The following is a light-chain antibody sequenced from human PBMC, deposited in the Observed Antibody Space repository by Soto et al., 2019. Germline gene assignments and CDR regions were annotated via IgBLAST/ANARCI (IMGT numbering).Light chain of an antibody. V-gene: IGLV1-40*01. CDR3: QSYDSSLTTVV. CDR1: SSNIGAEYD. CDR2: GDN. J-gene: IGLJ1*01. Sequence: QSVLTQPPSGSGAPGQRVAISCTGSSSNIGAEYDVHWYQQLPGTAPKRLIYGDNNRPSGVPDRFSGSKSGTSASLAITGLQPEDEADYYCQSYDSSLTTVVFGTGTKVTVL.